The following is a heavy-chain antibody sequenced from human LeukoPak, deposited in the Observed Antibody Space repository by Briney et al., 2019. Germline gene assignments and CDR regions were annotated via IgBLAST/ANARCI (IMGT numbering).Heavy chain of an antibody. CDR1: GFTFSSYA. Sequence: PGGSLRLSCAASGFTFSSYAMSWVRQAPGKGLEWVSAISGSGGSTYYADSVKGRFTISRDNSKNTLYLQMNSLRAEDTAVYYCARDLHSGYERPYWGQGTLVTVSS. CDR2: ISGSGGST. V-gene: IGHV3-23*01. CDR3: ARDLHSGYERPY. J-gene: IGHJ4*02. D-gene: IGHD5-12*01.